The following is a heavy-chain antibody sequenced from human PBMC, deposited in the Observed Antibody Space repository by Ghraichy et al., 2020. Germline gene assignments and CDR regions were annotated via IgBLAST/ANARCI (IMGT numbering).Heavy chain of an antibody. CDR3: AREYGSESGWRNRPIDS. J-gene: IGHJ4*02. V-gene: IGHV6-1*01. Sequence: SQTLSLTCAIYGDSVSSNTAAWIWIRQSPSRGLEWLARTYYRSKWLNDYAGSVQGRIIINPDTSKNQFSLQLNYVIPEDTAVYYCAREYGSESGWRNRPIDSWGQGTLLTVSS. CDR1: GDSVSSNTAA. CDR2: TYYRSKWLN. D-gene: IGHD3-10*01.